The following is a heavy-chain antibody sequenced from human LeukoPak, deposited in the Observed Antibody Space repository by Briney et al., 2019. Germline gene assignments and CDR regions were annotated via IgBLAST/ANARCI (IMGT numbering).Heavy chain of an antibody. Sequence: GGSLRLSCEASGFTFSGYSMIWVCQAPGKGLEWVSEINRGGHNTYYTDSVKGRFTTSRDNSKNTLFLQMTSLRAEDTAVYYCAKDQRSAVWMATINYFDYWGQGTLVTVSS. CDR2: INRGGHNT. J-gene: IGHJ4*02. V-gene: IGHV3-23*01. CDR3: AKDQRSAVWMATINYFDY. CDR1: GFTFSGYS. D-gene: IGHD5-24*01.